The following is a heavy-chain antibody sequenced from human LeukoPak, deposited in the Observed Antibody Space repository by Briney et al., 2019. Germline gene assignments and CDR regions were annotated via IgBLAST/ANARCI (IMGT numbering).Heavy chain of an antibody. V-gene: IGHV3-49*03. CDR1: GFTFGDYA. CDR2: IRSKAYGGTT. CDR3: TRDVVPGYCSRGSCYSFQH. D-gene: IGHD2-15*01. Sequence: GGSLRLSCAASGFTFGDYAMSWFRQAPGRGLEWVVFIRSKAYGGTTEYAASVKGRFTISRDDSKSIAYLQMNSLKTEDTAVYYCTRDVVPGYCSRGSCYSFQHWGQGTLVTVSS. J-gene: IGHJ1*01.